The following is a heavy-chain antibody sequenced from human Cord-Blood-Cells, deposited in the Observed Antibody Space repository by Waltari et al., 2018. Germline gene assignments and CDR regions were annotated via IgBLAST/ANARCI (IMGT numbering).Heavy chain of an antibody. V-gene: IGHV3-30-3*01. CDR1: GFTFSSYA. J-gene: IGHJ3*02. D-gene: IGHD6-6*01. CDR3: ARGAARDAFDI. Sequence: QVQLVESGGGVVQPGRSLRLSCAASGFTFSSYAMHWVRQAPGKGLEWVAVISYDGSNKYYAESVKGRFTISRDNSKNTLYLQMNSLRAEDTAVYYCARGAARDAFDIWGQGTMVTVSS. CDR2: ISYDGSNK.